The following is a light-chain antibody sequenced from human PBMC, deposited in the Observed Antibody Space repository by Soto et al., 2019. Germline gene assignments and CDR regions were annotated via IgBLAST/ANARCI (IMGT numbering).Light chain of an antibody. Sequence: DIQMTQSPSTLSAYVGDRVTITCRASQSISGWLAWYQQKPGKAPKLLIYKASSLESGVPSRFSGSGSGTEFTLTISSLQPDDFATYYCQQYNSYTWTFDQGTKVEIK. CDR3: QQYNSYTWT. J-gene: IGKJ1*01. CDR2: KAS. V-gene: IGKV1-5*03. CDR1: QSISGW.